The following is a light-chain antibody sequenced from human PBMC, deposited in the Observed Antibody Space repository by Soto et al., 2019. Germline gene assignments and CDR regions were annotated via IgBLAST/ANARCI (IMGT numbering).Light chain of an antibody. CDR3: SSYTSRRTRV. Sequence: QSALTQPASVSGSPGQSITISCTGTSSDVGGYNYVSLYQQHPGTAPKLMIYEVSNLPSGVSNRFSGSKSVNTASLTISGLQAEEEDDYYCSSYTSRRTRVFGGGTKLTVL. CDR2: EVS. CDR1: SSDVGGYNY. J-gene: IGLJ3*02. V-gene: IGLV2-14*01.